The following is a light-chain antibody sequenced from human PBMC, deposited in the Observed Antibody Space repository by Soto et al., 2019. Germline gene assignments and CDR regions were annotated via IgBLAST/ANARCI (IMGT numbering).Light chain of an antibody. CDR3: QQRSDWPIT. V-gene: IGKV3-15*01. Sequence: EIVMTQSPATLSVSPGERATVSCRASQSVRSNLAWYQQKPGQAPRLLIYGASTRATGIPARFSGSGSGTEFTLTISSLQSEDFAVYYCQQRSDWPITFGQGTRLEIK. J-gene: IGKJ5*01. CDR1: QSVRSN. CDR2: GAS.